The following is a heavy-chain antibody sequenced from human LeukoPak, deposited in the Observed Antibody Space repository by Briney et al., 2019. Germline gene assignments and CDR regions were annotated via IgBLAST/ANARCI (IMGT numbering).Heavy chain of an antibody. CDR2: ISGSGGST. CDR1: GFTFSSYA. CDR3: AKEISELNLDY. Sequence: GGSLRLSCAASGFTFSSYAMSWVRQAPGKGLEWVSDISGSGGSTHYADSVKGRFTISRDNSKNTLYMQMNSLRAEDTAVYYCAKEISELNLDYWGQGTLVTVSS. V-gene: IGHV3-23*01. J-gene: IGHJ4*02. D-gene: IGHD1-7*01.